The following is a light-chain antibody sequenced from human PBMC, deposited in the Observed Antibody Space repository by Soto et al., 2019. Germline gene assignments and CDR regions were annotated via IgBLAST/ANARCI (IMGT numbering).Light chain of an antibody. CDR1: QSLIHSDGNTY. Sequence: DVVMTQSPLFLPVTLGQPASISCRSSQSLIHSDGNTYLSWFQQRPGQSPRRLIYEVSDRDSGVTDRFTGSWSGTDFTLKISRVEAEDVGVYYCLQGTHWPWTFGQGTEVEIK. V-gene: IGKV2-30*02. J-gene: IGKJ1*01. CDR2: EVS. CDR3: LQGTHWPWT.